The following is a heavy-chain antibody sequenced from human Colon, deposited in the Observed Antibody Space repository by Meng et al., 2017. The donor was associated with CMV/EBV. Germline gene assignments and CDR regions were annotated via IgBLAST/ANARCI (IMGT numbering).Heavy chain of an antibody. CDR3: VRHLEAGRNGYSGPF. Sequence: GGSLRLSCAASGFIFTSYTMNWVRQAPGKGLEWVSSISTSGRDIYYADSVKGRFTLSRDNAKNSLYLQMNSLRAEDTAVYYCVRHLEAGRNGYSGPFWGQGTLVTVSS. CDR1: GFIFTSYT. V-gene: IGHV3-21*01. D-gene: IGHD5-18*01. CDR2: ISTSGRDI. J-gene: IGHJ1*01.